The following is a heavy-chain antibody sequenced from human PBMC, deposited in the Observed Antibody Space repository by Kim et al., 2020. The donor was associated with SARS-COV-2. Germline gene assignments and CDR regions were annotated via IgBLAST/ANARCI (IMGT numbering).Heavy chain of an antibody. CDR3: ARQRGWPDY. D-gene: IGHD6-19*01. CDR2: IYYSGST. Sequence: SETLSLTCTVSGGSISSSSYYWGWIRQPPGKGLEWIGSIYYSGSTYYNPSLKSRVTISVDTSKNQFSLKLSSVTAADTAVYYCARQRGWPDYWGQGTLVTVSS. J-gene: IGHJ4*02. V-gene: IGHV4-39*01. CDR1: GGSISSSSYY.